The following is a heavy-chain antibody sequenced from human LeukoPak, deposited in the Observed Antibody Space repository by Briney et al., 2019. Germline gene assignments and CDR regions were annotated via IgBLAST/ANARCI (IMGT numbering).Heavy chain of an antibody. V-gene: IGHV4-39*07. J-gene: IGHJ5*02. CDR1: GGSISSSNYY. Sequence: PSETLSLTCTVSGGSISSSNYYWGWIRQPPGKGLEWIGSIYYSGNTYYNPSLKSRLTISVDTSKNQFSLRLSSVTAADTAVYYCARSLPRGYSYGTKGWFDPWGQGTLVTVSS. CDR2: IYYSGNT. D-gene: IGHD5-18*01. CDR3: ARSLPRGYSYGTKGWFDP.